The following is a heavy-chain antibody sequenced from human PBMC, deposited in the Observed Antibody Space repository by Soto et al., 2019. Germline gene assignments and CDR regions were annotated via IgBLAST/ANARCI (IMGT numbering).Heavy chain of an antibody. D-gene: IGHD1-26*01. CDR3: ARIPRTVGTPRGAFDL. CDR1: GFSLSTAEVG. CDR2: IYSNDEK. V-gene: IGHV2-26*01. Sequence: QVTLKESGPVLVKPTETLTLTCTVSGFSLSTAEVGVSWIRQPPGKTLEWLAHIYSNDEKAYSTSLESRLTISEDSSKSQVGLSMTNMDPADTATYFCARIPRTVGTPRGAFDLWGQGTVVTVTS. J-gene: IGHJ3*01.